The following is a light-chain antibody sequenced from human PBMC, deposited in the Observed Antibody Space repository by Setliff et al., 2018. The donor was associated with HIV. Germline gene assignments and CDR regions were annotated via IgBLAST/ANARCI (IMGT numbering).Light chain of an antibody. J-gene: IGLJ1*01. Sequence: SALAQPASVSGSPGQSITISCTGTSSDVGGYNYVSWYQQHPGKAPKLMIYDVSNRPSGVSNRFSGSKSGNKASLTISGLQAEDEADYYCSSYTSSSTLGVFGTGTKVTVL. CDR1: SSDVGGYNY. V-gene: IGLV2-14*03. CDR3: SSYTSSSTLGV. CDR2: DVS.